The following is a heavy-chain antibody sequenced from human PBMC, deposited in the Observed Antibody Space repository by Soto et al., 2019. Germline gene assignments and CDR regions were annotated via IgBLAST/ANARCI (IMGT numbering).Heavy chain of an antibody. CDR1: GFTFSSYA. CDR2: ISYDGSNK. D-gene: IGHD6-19*01. J-gene: IGHJ6*02. CDR3: AREAGYSSGWGLYYGMDV. V-gene: IGHV3-30-3*01. Sequence: QVQLVESGGGVVQPGRSLRLSCAASGFTFSSYAMHWVRQAPGKGLEWVAVISYDGSNKYYADPVKGRFTISRDNSKNTLYLQMNSLRAEDTAVYYCAREAGYSSGWGLYYGMDVWGQGTTVTVSS.